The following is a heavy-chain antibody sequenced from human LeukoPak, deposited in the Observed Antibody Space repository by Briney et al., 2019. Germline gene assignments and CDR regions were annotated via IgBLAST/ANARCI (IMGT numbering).Heavy chain of an antibody. CDR1: GGSFSDYY. CDR2: LSHSGST. J-gene: IGHJ5*02. CDR3: ARGLRPGWAVTSVRVCFGP. V-gene: IGHV4-34*01. D-gene: IGHD4-17*01. Sequence: SETLSLTCAVYGGSFSDYYWSWIRQPPGEGLECIGELSHSGSTTYNPSLKSRVTISVDTSKKQFSLTLSSVTAADTAVYYCARGLRPGWAVTSVRVCFGPWGQGILVTVSS.